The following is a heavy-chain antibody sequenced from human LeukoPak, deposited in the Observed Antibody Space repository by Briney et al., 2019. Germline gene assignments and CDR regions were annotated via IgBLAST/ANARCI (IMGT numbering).Heavy chain of an antibody. J-gene: IGHJ4*02. CDR2: IDHGGST. CDR3: ARGVVDNSVVTPFDY. V-gene: IGHV4-34*01. D-gene: IGHD2-2*01. Sequence: ETLSLTCAVYGGSFSDYYWSLIRQSPGKGLEWIGEIDHGGSTNYNPSLKSRVTMSVDTSKNQFSLKLSSVTAADTAVYYCARGVVDNSVVTPFDYWGQGTLVTVSS. CDR1: GGSFSDYY.